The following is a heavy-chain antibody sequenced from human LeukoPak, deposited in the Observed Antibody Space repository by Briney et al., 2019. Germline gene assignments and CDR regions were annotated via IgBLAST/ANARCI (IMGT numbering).Heavy chain of an antibody. J-gene: IGHJ5*02. CDR3: XXXXXGVVRKSFDP. V-gene: IGHV4-34*01. CDR1: GGSFSGYY. Sequence: PSETLSLTCAVYGGSFSGYYWSWIRQPPGKGLEWIGEINHSGSTNYNPSLKSRVTISVDTSKNQFSLKLSSVTAADTAVYYCXXXXXGVVRKSFDPWGQGTLVTVSS. CDR2: INHSGST. D-gene: IGHD3-3*01.